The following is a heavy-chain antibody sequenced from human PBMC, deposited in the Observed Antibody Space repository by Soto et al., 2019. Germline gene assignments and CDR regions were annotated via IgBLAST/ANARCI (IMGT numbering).Heavy chain of an antibody. CDR2: ISYDGSNK. J-gene: IGHJ4*02. CDR1: GFTISSYG. Sequence: QVQLVESGGGVVQPGRSLRLSCAASGFTISSYGMHWVRQAPGKGLEWVAVISYDGSNKYYADSVKGRFTISRDNSKNTLYLQINSLSAGDTAVYYCAKEPRRSSLRVPDYWGQGTLVTVSS. CDR3: AKEPRRSSLRVPDY. D-gene: IGHD6-6*01. V-gene: IGHV3-30*18.